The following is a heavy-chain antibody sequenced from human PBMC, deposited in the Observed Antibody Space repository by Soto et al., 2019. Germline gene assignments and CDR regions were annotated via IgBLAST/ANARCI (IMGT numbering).Heavy chain of an antibody. CDR1: GFTFSSYG. Sequence: QVQLVESGGGVVQPGRSLRLSCAASGFTFSSYGMHWVRQAPGKGLEWVAVISYDGSNKYYADSVKGRFTISRDNSKNTLYLQMNSRRSEDTAVSYCAKDLGVAAVVTEHIDYWGQGTLVTVSS. D-gene: IGHD2-21*02. J-gene: IGHJ4*02. V-gene: IGHV3-30*18. CDR2: ISYDGSNK. CDR3: AKDLGVAAVVTEHIDY.